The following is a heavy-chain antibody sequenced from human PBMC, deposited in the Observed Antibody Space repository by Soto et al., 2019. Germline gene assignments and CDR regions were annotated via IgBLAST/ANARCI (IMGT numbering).Heavy chain of an antibody. CDR2: ISGSGGST. CDR1: GFTFSSYA. D-gene: IGHD1-26*01. J-gene: IGHJ6*02. V-gene: IGHV3-23*01. Sequence: SLRLSCAASGFTFSSYAMSWVRQAPGKGLEWVSAISGSGGSTYYADSVKGRFTISRDNSKNTLYLQMNSLRAEDTAVYYCASHGHAGSYRRNYYYYYGMDVWGQGTTVTVSS. CDR3: ASHGHAGSYRRNYYYYYGMDV.